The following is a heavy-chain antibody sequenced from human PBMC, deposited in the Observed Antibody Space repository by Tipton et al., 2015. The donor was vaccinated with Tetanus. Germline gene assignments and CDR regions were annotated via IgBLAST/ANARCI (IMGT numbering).Heavy chain of an antibody. CDR2: IYINGRN. CDR1: GDSITSNY. V-gene: IGHV4-4*07. Sequence: TLSLTCTVSGDSITSNYWSWIRQPAGKGPEWIGRIYINGRNNYNPSLKSRVTMSIDTSKNQFSLNLRSVTAADTAVYYCVRSHVYRLTLFGEAIPRSGRFDPWGQGALVTVSS. J-gene: IGHJ5*02. D-gene: IGHD3-3*01. CDR3: VRSHVYRLTLFGEAIPRSGRFDP.